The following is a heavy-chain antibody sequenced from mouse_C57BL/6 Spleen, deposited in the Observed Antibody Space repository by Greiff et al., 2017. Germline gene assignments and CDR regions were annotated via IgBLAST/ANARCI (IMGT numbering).Heavy chain of an antibody. CDR2: IRNKANNHAT. J-gene: IGHJ1*03. CDR3: TTGSSYGYFDV. D-gene: IGHD1-1*01. CDR1: GFTFSDAW. V-gene: IGHV6-6*01. Sequence: EVMLVESGGGLVQPGGSMKLSCAASGFTFSDAWMDWVRQSPEKGLEWVAEIRNKANNHATYYAESVKGRFTISRDDSKSSVYLQMNSLRAEDTGIYYCTTGSSYGYFDVWGTGTTVTVSS.